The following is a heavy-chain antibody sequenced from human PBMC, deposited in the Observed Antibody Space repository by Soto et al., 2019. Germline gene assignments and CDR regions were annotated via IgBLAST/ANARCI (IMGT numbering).Heavy chain of an antibody. CDR1: GFTVSSNY. Sequence: EVQLVESGGGLIQPGGSLRLSCAASGFTVSSNYMSWVRQAPGKGLEWVSVIYSGGSTYYADSVKGRFTISRDNSKNTLYIQMNSVRAEYKAVNYCARGDGTVDYGGQGTLVTVSS. J-gene: IGHJ4*02. CDR3: ARGDGTVDY. V-gene: IGHV3-53*01. CDR2: IYSGGST. D-gene: IGHD1-26*01.